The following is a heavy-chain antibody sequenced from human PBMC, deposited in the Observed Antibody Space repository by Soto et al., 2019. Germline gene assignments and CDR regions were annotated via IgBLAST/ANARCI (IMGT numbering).Heavy chain of an antibody. D-gene: IGHD2-2*01. CDR1: GGSFSGYY. J-gene: IGHJ6*02. CDR3: ARDLGREIVPAALSHAFDV. V-gene: IGHV4-34*01. Sequence: LETLSLTCTVYGGSFSGYYWTWIRQPPGTGLEWIGEINHSGSTNYNPSLKSRVTISVDTSKNQFSLKLTSVTAADMAVYYCARDLGREIVPAALSHAFDVWGQGTTVTVSS. CDR2: INHSGST.